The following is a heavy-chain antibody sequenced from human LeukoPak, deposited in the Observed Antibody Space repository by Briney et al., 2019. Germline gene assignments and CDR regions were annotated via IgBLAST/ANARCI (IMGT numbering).Heavy chain of an antibody. V-gene: IGHV3-23*01. J-gene: IGHJ4*02. CDR2: ISSSSDII. CDR1: GFTFSSYA. D-gene: IGHD6-13*01. CDR3: AKDDAAAAEASGKDY. Sequence: GGSLRLSCAASGFTFSSYAMSWVRQAPGKGLEWVSAISSSSDIIHYADSVKGRFTISRDNSNKKLYLQMNSLRVEDTAVYYCAKDDAAAAEASGKDYWGQGTLVTVSS.